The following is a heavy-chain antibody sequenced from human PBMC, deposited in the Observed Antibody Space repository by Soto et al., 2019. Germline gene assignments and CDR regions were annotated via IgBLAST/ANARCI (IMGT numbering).Heavy chain of an antibody. CDR2: IFHHGLT. CDR1: GGSISGSNYY. D-gene: IGHD1-26*01. Sequence: QLHLQESGPGLMKPSETLSLICAVSGGSISGSNYYWGRVRQSPEKGLEWIGSIFHHGLTYYNPSLKSRVTISVDTSKNQFSLKLSSVTAADTAVYYCARQGLELSPSAWGQGTRVTVSS. CDR3: ARQGLELSPSA. J-gene: IGHJ5*02. V-gene: IGHV4-39*01.